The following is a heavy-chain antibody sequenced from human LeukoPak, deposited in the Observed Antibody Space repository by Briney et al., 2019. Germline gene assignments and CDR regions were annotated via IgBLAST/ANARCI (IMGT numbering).Heavy chain of an antibody. CDR3: ATLEDFAVEMATD. D-gene: IGHD5-24*01. Sequence: ASVTVSLKCSVYTLTELSMHWVRQAQGKGQGWMGGFDPEDGEPIYAQNFQGRFTMTEDPSTHTVYMGLSSLRSEDSAVYYCATLEDFAVEMATDWGQGTLVTVSS. V-gene: IGHV1-24*01. CDR1: VYTLTELS. J-gene: IGHJ4*02. CDR2: FDPEDGEP.